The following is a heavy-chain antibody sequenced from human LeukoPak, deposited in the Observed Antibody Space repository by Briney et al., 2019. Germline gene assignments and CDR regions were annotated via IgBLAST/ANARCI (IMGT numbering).Heavy chain of an antibody. CDR3: ARGSIAALYYFDY. CDR1: GGSISSYY. CDR2: IYYSGST. D-gene: IGHD6-6*01. Sequence: SETLSLTCTVSGGSISSYYWSWIRQPPGKGLEWIGYIYYSGSTNYNPSLKSRVTMSVDTSKNQFSLKLSSVTAADTAVYYCARGSIAALYYFDYWGQGTLVTVSS. V-gene: IGHV4-59*12. J-gene: IGHJ4*02.